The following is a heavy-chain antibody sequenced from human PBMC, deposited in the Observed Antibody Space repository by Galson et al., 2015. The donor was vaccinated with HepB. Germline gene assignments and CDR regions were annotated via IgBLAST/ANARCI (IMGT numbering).Heavy chain of an antibody. CDR2: IDPSDSYT. J-gene: IGHJ6*02. Sequence: QSGAEVKKPGESLRISCKGSGYSFTSYWISWVRQMPGKGLEWMGRIDPSDSYTNYSPSFQGHVTISADKSISTAYLQWSSLKASDTAMYYCARHPGYSSSWYSGVDYYYGMDVWGQGTTVTVSS. CDR3: ARHPGYSSSWYSGVDYYYGMDV. CDR1: GYSFTSYW. D-gene: IGHD6-13*01. V-gene: IGHV5-10-1*01.